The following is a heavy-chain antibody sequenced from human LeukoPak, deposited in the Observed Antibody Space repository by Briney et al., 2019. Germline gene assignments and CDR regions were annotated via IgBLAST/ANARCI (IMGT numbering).Heavy chain of an antibody. Sequence: ASVMVSCKASGYTFIGYYMHGVRQAPGQGLDWMGRINHNSGGTNYAQKFQGRVTMTRDTYISTAYMELSRLRSDDTAVYYCANGRYRFSNYYYYLDFWLGGTKVTVSS. CDR3: ANGRYRFSNYYYYLDF. V-gene: IGHV1-2*06. CDR2: INHNSGGT. D-gene: IGHD3-16*02. CDR1: GYTFIGYY. J-gene: IGHJ6*03.